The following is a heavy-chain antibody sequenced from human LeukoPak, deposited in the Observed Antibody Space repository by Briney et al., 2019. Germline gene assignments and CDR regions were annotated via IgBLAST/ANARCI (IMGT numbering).Heavy chain of an antibody. CDR1: GFTFSSYS. Sequence: PGGSLRLSCAASGFTFSSYSMNWVRQAPGKGLEWVSSISSSSSYIYYADSVKSRFTISRDNAKNSLYLQMNSLRAEDTAVYYCARDSRSYDFWSGYEYYFDYWGQGTLVTVSS. CDR2: ISSSSSYI. D-gene: IGHD3-3*01. J-gene: IGHJ4*02. V-gene: IGHV3-21*01. CDR3: ARDSRSYDFWSGYEYYFDY.